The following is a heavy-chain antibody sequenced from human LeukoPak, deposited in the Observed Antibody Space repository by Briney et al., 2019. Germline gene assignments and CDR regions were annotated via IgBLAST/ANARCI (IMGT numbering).Heavy chain of an antibody. V-gene: IGHV3-74*01. CDR1: GFTFSSNW. CDR3: ARSPLTVTTRLHFDY. Sequence: GGSLRLSCATSGFTFSSNWMHWVRQTPGKGLVWVSRINSDGSSTSYADSVKGRFTISRDNAKDALYLQMNSLRAEDTAVYYCARSPLTVTTRLHFDYWGQGTLVTVSS. CDR2: INSDGSST. D-gene: IGHD4-17*01. J-gene: IGHJ4*02.